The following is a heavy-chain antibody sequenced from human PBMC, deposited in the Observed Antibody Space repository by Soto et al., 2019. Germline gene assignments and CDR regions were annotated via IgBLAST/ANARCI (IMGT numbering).Heavy chain of an antibody. D-gene: IGHD1-1*01. CDR1: GFTFSSYG. CDR3: ARGNWSDGGAFDI. CDR2: IWYDGSNK. J-gene: IGHJ3*02. Sequence: GGSLRLSCAASGFTFSSYGMHWVRQAPGKGLEWVAVIWYDGSNKYYADSVKGRFTISRDNSKNTLYLQMNSLRAEDTAVYYCARGNWSDGGAFDIWGQGTMVTVSS. V-gene: IGHV3-33*01.